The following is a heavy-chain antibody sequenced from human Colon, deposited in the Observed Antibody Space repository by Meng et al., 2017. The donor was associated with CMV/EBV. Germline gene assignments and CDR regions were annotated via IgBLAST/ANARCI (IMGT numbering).Heavy chain of an antibody. CDR2: ISGNGDDT. CDR3: ANEKVGGRQLANFDY. Sequence: SGFTFSSFAMSWVRQAPGKGLEWVSAISGNGDDTHYAFSVKGRFTISRDNSKNTLFLQMNGLRAEDTAVYYCANEKVGGRQLANFDYWGQGALVTVSS. CDR1: GFTFSSFA. J-gene: IGHJ4*02. V-gene: IGHV3-23*01. D-gene: IGHD3-10*01.